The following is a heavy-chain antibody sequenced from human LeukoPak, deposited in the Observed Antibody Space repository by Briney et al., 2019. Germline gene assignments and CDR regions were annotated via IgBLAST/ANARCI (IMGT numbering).Heavy chain of an antibody. J-gene: IGHJ4*02. Sequence: SVTVSCKASGYTFTSYGISWVRQAPGQGREWMGWINAFNGNTKQVDLLQGRVTMTTDTATSTAYMELRSLRSDDTAVYYGARDDGGVYCSGGSCYSDYWGQGTLVTVSS. V-gene: IGHV1-18*01. CDR2: INAFNGNT. CDR1: GYTFTSYG. CDR3: ARDDGGVYCSGGSCYSDY. D-gene: IGHD2-15*01.